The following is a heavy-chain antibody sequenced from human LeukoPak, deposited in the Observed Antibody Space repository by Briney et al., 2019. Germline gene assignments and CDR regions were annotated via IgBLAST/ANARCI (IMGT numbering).Heavy chain of an antibody. Sequence: KPSETLSLTCTVSGGSISSSSYYWGWIRQPPGKGLEWIGSIYYSGSTYYNPSLKSRVTISVDTSKNQFSLKLSSVTAADTAVYYCATEGMARGFGGNNWGQGTLVTVSS. D-gene: IGHD3-10*01. J-gene: IGHJ4*02. CDR1: GGSISSSSYY. CDR2: IYYSGST. CDR3: ATEGMARGFGGNN. V-gene: IGHV4-39*02.